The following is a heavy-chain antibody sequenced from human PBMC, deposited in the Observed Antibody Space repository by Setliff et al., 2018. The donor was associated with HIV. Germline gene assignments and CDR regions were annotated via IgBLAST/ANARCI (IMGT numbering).Heavy chain of an antibody. CDR2: IHPRDSDT. V-gene: IGHV5-51*01. J-gene: IGHJ6*03. D-gene: IGHD6-19*01. CDR1: GYSLTSYL. Sequence: GESLKISCKGFGYSLTSYLIAWVRQTPGKGLEWMGNIHPRDSDTRYSPSFQGQVTLSVDKSISTAYLQWSSLKASDTAMYYCVRHSGSSGWYFSDGYYYYMDVWGKGTTVTVSS. CDR3: VRHSGSSGWYFSDGYYYYMDV.